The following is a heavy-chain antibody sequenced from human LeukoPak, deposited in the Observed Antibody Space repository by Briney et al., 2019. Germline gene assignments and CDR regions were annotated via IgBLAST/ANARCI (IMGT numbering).Heavy chain of an antibody. CDR2: ISAYNGNT. V-gene: IGHV1-18*01. CDR1: GYTFISYG. J-gene: IGHJ1*01. CDR3: ASSDGKYFQH. D-gene: IGHD1-1*01. Sequence: ASVKVSCKASGYTFISYGISWVRQAPGQGLEWMGWISAYNGNTNYAQKLQGRVTMTTDTYTSTTYMELRSLRSDDTAVYYCASSDGKYFQHWGQGTLVTVSS.